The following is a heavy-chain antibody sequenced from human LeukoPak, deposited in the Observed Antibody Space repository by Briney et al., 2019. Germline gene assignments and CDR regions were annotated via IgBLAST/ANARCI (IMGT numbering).Heavy chain of an antibody. Sequence: PSETLSLTCAVYGGSFSGYYWSWTRQPPGKGLEWIGEINHSGSTNYNPSLKSRVTISVDTSKNQFSLKLSSVTAADTAVYYCAVLMVYAGGDYWGQGTLVTVSS. V-gene: IGHV4-34*01. D-gene: IGHD2-8*01. CDR3: AVLMVYAGGDY. CDR1: GGSFSGYY. J-gene: IGHJ4*02. CDR2: INHSGST.